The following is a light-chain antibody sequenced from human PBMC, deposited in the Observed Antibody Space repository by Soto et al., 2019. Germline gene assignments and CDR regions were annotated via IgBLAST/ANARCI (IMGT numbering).Light chain of an antibody. Sequence: QSALTQPASVSGSPGQSIAISCTGTSSDVGGYNYVSWYHQHPGKAPKLMIHEVSNRPSGISDRFSGSKSGNTASLTISGLQADDEADYYCSSHTSYSTRVFGTGTKLTVL. CDR1: SSDVGGYNY. CDR2: EVS. V-gene: IGLV2-14*01. CDR3: SSHTSYSTRV. J-gene: IGLJ1*01.